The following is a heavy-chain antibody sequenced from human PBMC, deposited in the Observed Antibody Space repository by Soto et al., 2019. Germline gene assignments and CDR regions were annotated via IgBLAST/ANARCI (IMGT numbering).Heavy chain of an antibody. CDR2: ISGSAVNT. J-gene: IGHJ4*02. V-gene: IGHV3-23*01. CDR1: GFTFSSYG. Sequence: HPGGSLRLSCAASGFTFSSYGMGWVRQVPGKGLEWVSAISGSAVNTYYADSVKGRFSISRDNSKNTLYLQMSSLGAEDTAVYYCAKERGFREPFDCWGQGTLVTVSS. CDR3: AKERGFREPFDC.